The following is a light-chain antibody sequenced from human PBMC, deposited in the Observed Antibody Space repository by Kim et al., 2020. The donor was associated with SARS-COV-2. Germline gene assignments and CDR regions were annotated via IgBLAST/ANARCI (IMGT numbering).Light chain of an antibody. J-gene: IGLJ3*02. V-gene: IGLV10-54*01. CDR2: RNN. Sequence: RQTATLTCTGNSNNVGNQGAAWLQQHQGHPPKLLSYRNNNRPSGISERLSASRSGNTAPLTITGLQPEDEADYYCSAWDSSLSAWVFGGGTKLTVL. CDR1: SNNVGNQG. CDR3: SAWDSSLSAWV.